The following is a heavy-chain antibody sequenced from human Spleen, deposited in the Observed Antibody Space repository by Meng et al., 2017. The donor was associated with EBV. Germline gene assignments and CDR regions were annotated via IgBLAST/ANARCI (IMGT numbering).Heavy chain of an antibody. CDR2: FLPTLGAP. D-gene: IGHD3-10*01. V-gene: IGHV1-69*01. CDR1: GGPFRNYA. Sequence: QGQVVQSAAEVKKPGSSVKVSCKTSGGPFRNYASSWVRQAPGQGLEWLGGFLPTLGAPNYAQKFHGRVSITADESTSTHYMDLSSLRSEDTAVYYCASESGRGYTPDYWGQGTLVTVSS. J-gene: IGHJ4*02. CDR3: ASESGRGYTPDY.